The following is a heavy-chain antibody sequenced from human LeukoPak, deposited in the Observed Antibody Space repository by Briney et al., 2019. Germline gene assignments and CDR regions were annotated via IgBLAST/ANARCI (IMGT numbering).Heavy chain of an antibody. V-gene: IGHV4-59*08. CDR1: GGSITSYY. CDR3: ARYTRGRNGMDV. D-gene: IGHD1-26*01. Sequence: SETLSLTCTVSGGSITSYYWSWIRQPPGKGLEWIGYMYYSGSTNYNPSLKSRVTISVDTSKNQFSLKLSSVTAADTAVYYCARYTRGRNGMDVWGQGATVTVSS. J-gene: IGHJ6*02. CDR2: MYYSGST.